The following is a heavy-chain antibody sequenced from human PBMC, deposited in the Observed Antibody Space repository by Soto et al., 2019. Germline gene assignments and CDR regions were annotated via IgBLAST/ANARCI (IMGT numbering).Heavy chain of an antibody. J-gene: IGHJ4*02. CDR2: ISSSTRTI. CDR3: VRRDLGSCSSSSCDSFDY. CDR1: GFTFSSYN. Sequence: GGSLRLSCAASGFTFSSYNMNWVRQAPGKGLEWISYISSSTRTIYYADSVKGRFTISRDNAKNSLYLQMNSLRAEDRAVYYCVRRDLGSCSSSSCDSFDYWGQGTLVTVSS. D-gene: IGHD2-2*02. V-gene: IGHV3-48*01.